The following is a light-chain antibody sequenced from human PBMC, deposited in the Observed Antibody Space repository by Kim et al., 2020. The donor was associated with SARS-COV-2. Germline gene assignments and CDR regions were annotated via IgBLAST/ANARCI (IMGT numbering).Light chain of an antibody. CDR1: SSDVGDYKY. CDR2: DVS. V-gene: IGLV2-14*03. CDR3: SSYTSSSTLVV. Sequence: QSALTQPASVSGSPGQSITISCTGTSSDVGDYKYVSWYQQHPGKAPKLMIYDVSYRPSGVSNRFSGSKSGNTASLTISGLQAEDEADYYCSSYTSSSTLVVFGGGTQLTVL. J-gene: IGLJ2*01.